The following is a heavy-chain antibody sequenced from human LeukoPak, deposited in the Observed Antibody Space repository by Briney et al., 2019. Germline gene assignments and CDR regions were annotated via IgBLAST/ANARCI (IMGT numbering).Heavy chain of an antibody. CDR2: IYYGGST. CDR1: GGSISSSSYY. Sequence: PSETLSLTCSVSGGSISSSSYYWGWIRQPPGKGLEWIGSIYYGGSTNYNPSLKSRVTISVDTSKNQFSLKLSSVTAADTAVYYCARFWELRLDYYYYYYMDVWGKGTTVTVSS. J-gene: IGHJ6*03. V-gene: IGHV4-39*07. D-gene: IGHD1-26*01. CDR3: ARFWELRLDYYYYYYMDV.